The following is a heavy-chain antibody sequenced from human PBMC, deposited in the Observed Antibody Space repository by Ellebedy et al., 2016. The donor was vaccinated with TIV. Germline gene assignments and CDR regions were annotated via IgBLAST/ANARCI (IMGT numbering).Heavy chain of an antibody. Sequence: SETLSLTCTVSGGSISRYYWSWIRQPPGKGLELIGSFYYNGSTNYNPSLNSRVTISVDTSKNQFSLKLSSVTAADTAVYYCARDFKEGAFDIWGQGTMVSVSS. J-gene: IGHJ3*02. CDR2: FYYNGST. CDR3: ARDFKEGAFDI. V-gene: IGHV4-59*01. CDR1: GGSISRYY.